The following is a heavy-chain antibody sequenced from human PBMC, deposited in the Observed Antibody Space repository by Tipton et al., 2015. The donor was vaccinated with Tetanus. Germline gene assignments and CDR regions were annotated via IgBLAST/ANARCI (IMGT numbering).Heavy chain of an antibody. V-gene: IGHV4-61*08. Sequence: TLSLTCSVSNGTLTVGGYYWSWIRQHPGKGLEWIGYISYSGSTNSNYSLKSRITISQDTSKNQFSLKLTSVTAADTAVYYCARANYDFPKKGPFDSWGQGTLVIVSS. CDR2: ISYSGST. CDR3: ARANYDFPKKGPFDS. J-gene: IGHJ4*02. CDR1: NGTLTVGGYY. D-gene: IGHD3-3*01.